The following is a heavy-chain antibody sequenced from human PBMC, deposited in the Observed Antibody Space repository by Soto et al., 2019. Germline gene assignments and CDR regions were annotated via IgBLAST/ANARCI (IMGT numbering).Heavy chain of an antibody. J-gene: IGHJ3*02. CDR2: IWYDGSNK. Sequence: SLRLSCAASGFTFSSYGMHWVRQAPGKGLEWVAVIWYDGSNKYYADSVKGRFTISRDNSKNTLYLQMNSLRAEDTAVYYCARDLRGSYFISAFDIWGQGTMVTVSS. CDR1: GFTFSSYG. V-gene: IGHV3-33*01. D-gene: IGHD1-26*01. CDR3: ARDLRGSYFISAFDI.